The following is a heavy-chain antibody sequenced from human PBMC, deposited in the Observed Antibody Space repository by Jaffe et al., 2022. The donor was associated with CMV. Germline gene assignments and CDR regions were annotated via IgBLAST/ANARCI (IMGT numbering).Heavy chain of an antibody. CDR1: GYTLTELS. J-gene: IGHJ3*02. V-gene: IGHV1-24*01. CDR3: ATPNPSGSGSYLIGTPNDAFDI. Sequence: QVQLVQSGAEVKKPGASVKVSCKVSGYTLTELSMHWVRQAPGKGLEWMGGFDPEDGETIYAQKFQGRVTMTEDTSTDTAYMELSSLRSEDTAVYYCATPNPSGSGSYLIGTPNDAFDIWGQGTMVTVSS. CDR2: FDPEDGET. D-gene: IGHD3-10*01.